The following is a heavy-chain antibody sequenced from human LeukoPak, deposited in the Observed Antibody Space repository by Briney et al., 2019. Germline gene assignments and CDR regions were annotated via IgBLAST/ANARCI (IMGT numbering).Heavy chain of an antibody. J-gene: IGHJ5*02. Sequence: GGSLRLSCAASGVTFSSFAMHWVRQAPGKGLEWVAVISYHGRDTYYADSVKGRFTISRDNSKNTLYLQMNSLRAEDTAVYYCARDLRACGGDCPWGQGTLVTVSS. CDR3: ARDLRACGGDCP. V-gene: IGHV3-30*04. CDR1: GVTFSSFA. CDR2: ISYHGRDT. D-gene: IGHD2-21*02.